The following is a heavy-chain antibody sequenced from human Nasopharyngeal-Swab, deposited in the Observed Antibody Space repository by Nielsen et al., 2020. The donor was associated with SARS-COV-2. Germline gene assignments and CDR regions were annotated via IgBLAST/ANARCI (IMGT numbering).Heavy chain of an antibody. CDR3: ARVPTVGGDYTDGDHWFDP. Sequence: ASVKVSCKASGYTFTCYYMHWVRQAPGQGLEWMGIINPSGGSTSYAQKFQGRVTMTRDTSTSTVYMELSSLRSEDTAVYYCARVPTVGGDYTDGDHWFDPWGQGTLVTVSS. D-gene: IGHD4-17*01. CDR2: INPSGGST. J-gene: IGHJ5*02. CDR1: GYTFTCYY. V-gene: IGHV1-46*01.